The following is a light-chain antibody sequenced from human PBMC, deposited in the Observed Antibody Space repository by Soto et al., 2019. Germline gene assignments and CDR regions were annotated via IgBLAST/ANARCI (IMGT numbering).Light chain of an antibody. CDR2: KAS. CDR3: QQYDSYPWA. V-gene: IGKV1-5*03. Sequence: DIQMTQFPSTLSASVGDRVTITCRASQSISSWLAWYQQKPGKAPKLLISKASSLESGVPLRFSGSGSGTEFTLTINSLQPDDFATYYCQQYDSYPWAFGQGTKLEIK. J-gene: IGKJ1*01. CDR1: QSISSW.